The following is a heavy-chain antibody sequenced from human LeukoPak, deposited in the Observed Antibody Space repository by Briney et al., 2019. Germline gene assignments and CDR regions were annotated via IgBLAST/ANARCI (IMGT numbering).Heavy chain of an antibody. D-gene: IGHD1-26*01. CDR3: AKMKGHPLPKYYMDV. V-gene: IGHV3-23*01. CDR1: GFTFSNFA. J-gene: IGHJ6*01. Sequence: PGGSLKLSCAASGFTFSNFAMSWVRRTPGKGLEWVSGIINSGDTLYGDSVKGRFTISRDNSKNTLYLEMNSLRAEDTAIYYCAKMKGHPLPKYYMDVWGQGTTVTVSS. CDR2: IINSGDT.